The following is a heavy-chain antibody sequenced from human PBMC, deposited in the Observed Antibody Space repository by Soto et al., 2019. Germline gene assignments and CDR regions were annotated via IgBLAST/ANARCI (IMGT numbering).Heavy chain of an antibody. Sequence: KQSQTLSLTCAVYGGSFSGYYWSWIRQPPGKGLEWIGEINHSGSTNYNPSLKSRVTISVDTSKNQFSLKLGSVTAADTAVYYCARGRGHYDFWSGYYIQVTFDYWGQGTLVTVSS. V-gene: IGHV4-34*01. CDR1: GGSFSGYY. D-gene: IGHD3-3*01. CDR2: INHSGST. CDR3: ARGRGHYDFWSGYYIQVTFDY. J-gene: IGHJ4*02.